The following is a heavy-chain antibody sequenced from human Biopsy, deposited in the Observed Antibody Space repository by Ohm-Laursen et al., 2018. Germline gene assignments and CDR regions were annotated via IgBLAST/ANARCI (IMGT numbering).Heavy chain of an antibody. D-gene: IGHD6-19*01. Sequence: SDTLSLTCIVSGDSISNSYWTWIRQPAGETLEWIGRIYSSGGSSYNPSLKSRISMSMDTSNNQFSLTLTSVTAADTAVYYCARTPGKAVAGRFLDLWGRGTLVTVSS. CDR3: ARTPGKAVAGRFLDL. V-gene: IGHV4-4*07. J-gene: IGHJ2*01. CDR1: GDSISNSY. CDR2: IYSSGGS.